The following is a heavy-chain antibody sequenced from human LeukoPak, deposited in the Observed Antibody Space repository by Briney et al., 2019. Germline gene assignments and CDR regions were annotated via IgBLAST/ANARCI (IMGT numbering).Heavy chain of an antibody. D-gene: IGHD3-22*01. J-gene: IGHJ5*02. CDR3: ARGVMDYDSSGYYSNWFDP. V-gene: IGHV4-38-2*02. CDR2: IYHSGST. Sequence: SETLSLTCTVSGYSISSGYYWGWIRQPPGKGLEWIGSIYHSGSTYYNPSLKSRVTISVDTSKNQFSLKLSSVTAADTAVYYCARGVMDYDSSGYYSNWFDPWGQGTLVTVSS. CDR1: GYSISSGYY.